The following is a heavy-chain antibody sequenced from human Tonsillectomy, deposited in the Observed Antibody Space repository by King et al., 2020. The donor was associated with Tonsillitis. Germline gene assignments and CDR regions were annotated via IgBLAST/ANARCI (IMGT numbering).Heavy chain of an antibody. CDR1: GYSFTSYW. Sequence: QLVQSGAEVKKPGEALKISCKGSGYSFTSYWIGWVRQMPGKGLEWMGNIYPGDSDTRYSPSFQGQVTISADKSISTAYLQWRSLKASETAMYYCARLATPDAMALVYFDYWGQGTLVTVSS. J-gene: IGHJ4*02. CDR2: IYPGDSDT. D-gene: IGHD4-23*01. V-gene: IGHV5-51*01. CDR3: ARLATPDAMALVYFDY.